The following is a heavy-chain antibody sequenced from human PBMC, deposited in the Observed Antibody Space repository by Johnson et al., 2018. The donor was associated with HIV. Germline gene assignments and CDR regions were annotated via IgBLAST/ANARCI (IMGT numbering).Heavy chain of an antibody. CDR3: ASPYYYDSSGSPRYAFDI. CDR2: IYSGGST. CDR1: GFTVSSNY. J-gene: IGHJ3*02. Sequence: VQLVESGGGLIQPGGSLRLSCAASGFTVSSNYMSWVRQAPGKGLEWVSVIYSGGSTYYADSVKGRFTISRDNSKNTLYLQMNSLRAEDTAVYYCASPYYYDSSGSPRYAFDIWGQGTMVTVSS. D-gene: IGHD3-22*01. V-gene: IGHV3-66*03.